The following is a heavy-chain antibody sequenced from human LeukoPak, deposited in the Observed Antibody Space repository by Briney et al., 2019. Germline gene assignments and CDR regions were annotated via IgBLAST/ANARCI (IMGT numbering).Heavy chain of an antibody. CDR2: IYSGGST. V-gene: IGHV3-53*01. Sequence: GGSLRLSCAASGFTVSSNYMSWVRQAPGKGLEWVSVIYSGGSTYYADSVKGRFTISRDNSKNTLYLQMNSLRAEDTAVYYCARGTIRGYSGYDFHYWGQGTLVTVSS. CDR3: ARGTIRGYSGYDFHY. J-gene: IGHJ4*02. D-gene: IGHD5-12*01. CDR1: GFTVSSNY.